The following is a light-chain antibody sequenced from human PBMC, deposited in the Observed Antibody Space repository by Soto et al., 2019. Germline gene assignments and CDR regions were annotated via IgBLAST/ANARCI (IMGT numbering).Light chain of an antibody. J-gene: IGLJ1*01. CDR1: IGAGYD. V-gene: IGLV1-40*01. Sequence: VLKQPPSVYGAPGQRVTISCTGSIGAGYDVHWYQQLPGTAPKLLIYGNNNRPSGVPDRFSGSKSGTSASLAITGLQAEDEADYYCQSYDSSLSAPYVFGTGTKVTVL. CDR2: GNN. CDR3: QSYDSSLSAPYV.